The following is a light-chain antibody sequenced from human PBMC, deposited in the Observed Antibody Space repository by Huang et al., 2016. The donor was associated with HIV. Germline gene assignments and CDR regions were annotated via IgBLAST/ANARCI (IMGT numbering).Light chain of an antibody. V-gene: IGKV3-11*01. CDR1: QSVNNF. J-gene: IGKJ2*01. CDR3: QQRSNWPHT. CDR2: DAS. Sequence: EIVLTQSPATLSLSPGEIATLSCRASQSVNNFRSWHQQKPGQAPRLLIYDASNRAAGIPARFSGSGSGTDFTLTISSLEPEDSAVYYCQQRSNWPHTFGQGTKLEIK.